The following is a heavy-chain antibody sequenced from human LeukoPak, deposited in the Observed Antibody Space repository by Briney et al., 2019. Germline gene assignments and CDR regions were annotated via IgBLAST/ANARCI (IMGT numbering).Heavy chain of an antibody. J-gene: IGHJ4*02. V-gene: IGHV3-9*01. D-gene: IGHD2-2*01. CDR1: GFTFDDYA. CDR3: AKGYCSSISCLVDY. CDR2: ISWNRGSI. Sequence: GGSLRLSCAASGFTFDDYAMHWVRQAPGKGLEWVSGISWNRGSIGYADSVKGRFTISRDNAKNSLYLQMNSLRAEDTALYYCAKGYCSSISCLVDYWGQGTLVTVSS.